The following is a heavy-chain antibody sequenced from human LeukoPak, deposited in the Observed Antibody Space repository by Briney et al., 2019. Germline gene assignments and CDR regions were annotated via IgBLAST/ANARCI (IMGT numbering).Heavy chain of an antibody. CDR2: IHHSGST. CDR1: GGSFSSNNYY. V-gene: IGHV4-39*07. D-gene: IGHD3-22*01. Sequence: PSETLSLTCTVSGGSFSSNNYYWGWIRQPPGKGLEGIGSIHHSGSTYHNPSLKSRVTTSIDTSKNQFSLKLTSVTAADTALYYCARVGGGFYDSSGYLPGAFDIWGQGTMVTVSS. J-gene: IGHJ3*02. CDR3: ARVGGGFYDSSGYLPGAFDI.